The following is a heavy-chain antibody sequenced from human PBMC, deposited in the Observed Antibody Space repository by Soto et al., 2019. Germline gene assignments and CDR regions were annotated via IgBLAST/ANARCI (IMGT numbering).Heavy chain of an antibody. CDR3: AKHSRYSSSWSRVYYYYGMDV. V-gene: IGHV3-23*01. CDR2: ISGSGGST. D-gene: IGHD6-13*01. J-gene: IGHJ6*02. CDR1: GFTFSSYA. Sequence: GSLRLSCAAPGFTFSSYAMSWVRQAPGKGVEGVSAISGSGGSTYYADSVKGRFTISRDNSKNTLYLQMNSLRAEDTAVYYCAKHSRYSSSWSRVYYYYGMDVWGQGTTVTVSS.